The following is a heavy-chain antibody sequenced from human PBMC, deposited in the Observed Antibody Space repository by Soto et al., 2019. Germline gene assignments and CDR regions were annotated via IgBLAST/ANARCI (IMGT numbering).Heavy chain of an antibody. Sequence: SETLSLTCTVSGGSISSGGYYWSWIRQHPGKGLEWIGYIYYSGSTYYNPSLKSRVTISVDTSKNQFSLKLSSVTAADTAVYYCARGRIAVAGRFDYWGQGTLVTVS. V-gene: IGHV4-31*03. CDR1: GGSISSGGYY. CDR3: ARGRIAVAGRFDY. D-gene: IGHD6-19*01. CDR2: IYYSGST. J-gene: IGHJ4*02.